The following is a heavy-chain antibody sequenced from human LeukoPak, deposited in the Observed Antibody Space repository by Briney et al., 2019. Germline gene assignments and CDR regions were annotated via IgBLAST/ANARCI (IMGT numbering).Heavy chain of an antibody. D-gene: IGHD4-23*01. CDR1: GYSLTSYW. CDR2: IYPGDSHT. V-gene: IGHV5-51*01. J-gene: IGHJ3*02. Sequence: VESLKISCKGSGYSLTSYWIGWVRQMPGKGLRWMGIIYPGDSHTRYSPSFQGQFTISADKSISTAYLQWSSLKASDTAMYYCARQDYGGNLDAFDIWGQGTMVTVSS. CDR3: ARQDYGGNLDAFDI.